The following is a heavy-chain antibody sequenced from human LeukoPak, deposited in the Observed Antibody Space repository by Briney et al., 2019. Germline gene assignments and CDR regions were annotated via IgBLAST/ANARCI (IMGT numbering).Heavy chain of an antibody. CDR2: ISTYNGDT. CDR3: ARDCSSTSCYNVY. Sequence: GASVKVSCKASGYTFTNHGFSWVRQAPGQGLEWMGWISTYNGDTNYAQNLQGRVTMTTDTSTSTDYMEMRSLRSDDTAVYYCARDCSSTSCYNVYWGQGTLVTVSS. V-gene: IGHV1-18*01. CDR1: GYTFTNHG. J-gene: IGHJ4*02. D-gene: IGHD2-2*02.